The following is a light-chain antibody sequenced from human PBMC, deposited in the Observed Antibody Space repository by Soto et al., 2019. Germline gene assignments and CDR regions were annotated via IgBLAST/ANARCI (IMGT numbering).Light chain of an antibody. V-gene: IGLV2-14*01. CDR3: SSYTGSSTLYV. CDR1: SSDVGAYIY. J-gene: IGLJ1*01. CDR2: EVS. Sequence: QSALTQPASVSGSPGQSITISCTGTSSDVGAYIYVSWYQQYPGKAPKLMIFEVSNRSSGVSYRFSGSKSGNTASLTISGLQAEDEADYYCSSYTGSSTLYVFGTGTKLTVL.